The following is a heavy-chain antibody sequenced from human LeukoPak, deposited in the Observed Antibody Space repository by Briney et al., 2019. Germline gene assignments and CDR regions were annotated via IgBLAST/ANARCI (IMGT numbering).Heavy chain of an antibody. CDR1: GFTFSSYE. V-gene: IGHV3-48*03. J-gene: IGHJ4*02. CDR3: ASIGWDQLNY. CDR2: ISSSGSTI. D-gene: IGHD6-19*01. Sequence: GGSLRLSCAASGFTFSSYEMNWVRQAPGKGLEWVSYISSSGSTIYYADSVKGRFTISRDNAKNSLYLQMNSLRAEDTAVYYCASIGWDQLNYWGQGTLVTVSS.